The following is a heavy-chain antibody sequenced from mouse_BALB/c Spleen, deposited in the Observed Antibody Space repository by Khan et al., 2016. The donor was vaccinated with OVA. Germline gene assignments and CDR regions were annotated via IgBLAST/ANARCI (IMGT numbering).Heavy chain of an antibody. CDR3: TRDYYVNFDY. V-gene: IGHV5-17*02. D-gene: IGHD1-1*01. J-gene: IGHJ2*01. CDR1: GFTFSSFG. Sequence: EVELVESGGGLVQPGGSRKLSCAASGFTFSSFGMHWVRQTPEKRLEWVAFISSGSSTIYYADAVTGRFTISRANPKNTLFLQMTSLRSESTAIYYCTRDYYVNFDYWGQGTTLTVSS. CDR2: ISSGSSTI.